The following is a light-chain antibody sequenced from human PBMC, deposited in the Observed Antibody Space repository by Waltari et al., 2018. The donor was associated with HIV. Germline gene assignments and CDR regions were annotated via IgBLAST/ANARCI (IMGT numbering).Light chain of an antibody. V-gene: IGLV2-8*01. Sequence: QSALTQPPSASGSPGQSVTISCTGTSSDIGDYDYVSWYQHQPGEAPKLLIYEVLNRPSGVPHRFSGSKSGNTASPTVSGLQAEDEADYYCSSYGGNSNVIFGGGTKLTVL. CDR3: SSYGGNSNVI. J-gene: IGLJ2*01. CDR2: EVL. CDR1: SSDIGDYDY.